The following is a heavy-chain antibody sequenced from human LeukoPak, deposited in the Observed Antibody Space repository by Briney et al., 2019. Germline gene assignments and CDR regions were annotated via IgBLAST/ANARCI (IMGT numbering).Heavy chain of an antibody. CDR2: ISGSGGST. Sequence: GGSLRLSCAASGFTFSNYDMSWVRQAPGKGLDWVSSISGSGGSTYYADSVKGRFTISRDTAENTLYLQMNSLRADDTAVYHCVKHDSSSWYSPFDFWGQGTLVTVSS. J-gene: IGHJ4*02. CDR1: GFTFSNYD. D-gene: IGHD6-13*01. CDR3: VKHDSSSWYSPFDF. V-gene: IGHV3-23*01.